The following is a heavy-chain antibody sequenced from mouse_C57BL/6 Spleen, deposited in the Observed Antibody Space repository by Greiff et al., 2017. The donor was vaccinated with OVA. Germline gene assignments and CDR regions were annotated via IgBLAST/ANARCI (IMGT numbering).Heavy chain of an antibody. V-gene: IGHV1-81*01. D-gene: IGHD1-1*01. Sequence: QVQLQQSGAELARPGASVKLSCKASGYTFTSYGISWVKQRTGQGLEWIGEIYPRSGNTYYNEKFKGKATLTADKSSSTAYMELRSLTSEDSAVYFCARPFITTVVPYFDYWGQGTTLTVSS. CDR1: GYTFTSYG. J-gene: IGHJ2*01. CDR3: ARPFITTVVPYFDY. CDR2: IYPRSGNT.